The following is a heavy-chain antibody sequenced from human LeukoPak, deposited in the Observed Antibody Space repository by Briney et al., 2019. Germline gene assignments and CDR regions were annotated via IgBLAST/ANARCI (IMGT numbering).Heavy chain of an antibody. D-gene: IGHD6-13*01. CDR3: AREYLVGYSSSWHSGWFDP. V-gene: IGHV1-46*01. Sequence: GASVKVSCKASGYTFTTYYIHWVRQAPGQGLEWMGAIKPSGGRTSYAQKFQDRVTMTWDMSTSTVYMDLSSLRSEDTAVYYCAREYLVGYSSSWHSGWFDPWGQGTLVTVSS. CDR1: GYTFTTYY. J-gene: IGHJ5*02. CDR2: IKPSGGRT.